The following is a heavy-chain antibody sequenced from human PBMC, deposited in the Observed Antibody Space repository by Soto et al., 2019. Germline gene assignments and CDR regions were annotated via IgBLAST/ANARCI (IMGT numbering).Heavy chain of an antibody. Sequence: PSETLSLTCAVYGGSFSGYYWSWIRQPPGKGLEWIGEINHSGSTNYNPSLKSRVTISVDTSKNQFSLKLSSVTAADTAVYYCARGLGCSSTSGYVPMPYYYSGRDVGGKGTRFTFP. CDR3: ARGLGCSSTSGYVPMPYYYSGRDV. J-gene: IGHJ6*04. CDR2: INHSGST. CDR1: GGSFSGYY. V-gene: IGHV4-34*01. D-gene: IGHD2-2*01.